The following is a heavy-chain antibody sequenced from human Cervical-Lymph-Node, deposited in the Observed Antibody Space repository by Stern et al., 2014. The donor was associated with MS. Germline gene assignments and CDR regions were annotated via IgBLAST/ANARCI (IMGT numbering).Heavy chain of an antibody. V-gene: IGHV7-4-1*02. Sequence: VQLVESGSELKQPGASVTVSFRVSGSPFTASSISWVRQAPGRGLEWMGWINTRTGNPTYALDFTGRFVFSLDTSVSAAVLQISSLKADDTAVYYCARSQPFSYWGQGTRVTVSP. CDR1: GSPFTASS. CDR2: INTRTGNP. CDR3: ARSQPFSY. J-gene: IGHJ4*02. D-gene: IGHD6-13*01.